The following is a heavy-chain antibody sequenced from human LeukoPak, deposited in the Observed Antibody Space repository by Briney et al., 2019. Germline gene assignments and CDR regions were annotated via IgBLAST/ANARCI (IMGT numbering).Heavy chain of an antibody. CDR1: GGSFSGYY. CDR3: ARGLKWDYVETRLWNY. J-gene: IGHJ4*02. D-gene: IGHD1-26*01. CDR2: INHSGST. V-gene: IGHV4-34*01. Sequence: SETLSLTCAVYGGSFSGYYWSGIRQPPGKGLEWIGEINHSGSTNYNPSLKSRVTISVDTSKQQFSLELSSVTAADTAVYYCARGLKWDYVETRLWNYWGQGTLITVSS.